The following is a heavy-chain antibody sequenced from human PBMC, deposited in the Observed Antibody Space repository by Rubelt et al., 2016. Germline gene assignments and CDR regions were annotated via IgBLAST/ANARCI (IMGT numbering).Heavy chain of an antibody. J-gene: IGHJ4*02. Sequence: QVQLQESGPGLVKPSGTLSLTCAVSGGSISSGYYWGWIRQPPGKGLEWIGSIYHSGSTYYNPSLKSVVTISVDKSKNQFSLKLSSVTAADTAVYYCARTNGGSYYFDYWGQGTLVTVSS. D-gene: IGHD1-26*01. CDR2: IYHSGST. CDR1: GGSISSGYY. V-gene: IGHV4-38-2*01. CDR3: ARTNGGSYYFDY.